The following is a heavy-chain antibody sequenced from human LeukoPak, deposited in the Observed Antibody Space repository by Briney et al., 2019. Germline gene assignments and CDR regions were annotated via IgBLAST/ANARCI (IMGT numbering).Heavy chain of an antibody. CDR1: GFTSSIYS. J-gene: IGHJ4*02. V-gene: IGHV3-21*01. D-gene: IGHD4-23*01. Sequence: RRSLRPSCAPSGFTSSIYSMNWVRPPAGKVMEWVSSISTSSRYIYYTDSVKGRITISRDNAKNSLYLQMNSLRAEDTAVYYCARRRWNDYWGQGTLVTVSS. CDR3: ARRRWNDY. CDR2: ISTSSRYI.